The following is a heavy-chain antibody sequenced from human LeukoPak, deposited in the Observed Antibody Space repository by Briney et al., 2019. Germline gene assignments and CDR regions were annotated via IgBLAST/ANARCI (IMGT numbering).Heavy chain of an antibody. J-gene: IGHJ4*02. D-gene: IGHD3-3*01. CDR1: GGSISSYY. CDR3: ARIDFWSGYYWDY. CDR2: IYYSGST. Sequence: SSETLSLTCTVSGGSISSYYWSWIRQPPGKGLEWIGYIYYSGSTNYNPSLKSRVTISVDTSKNQFSLKLSSVTAADTAVYYCARIDFWSGYYWDYWGQGTLVTVSS. V-gene: IGHV4-59*01.